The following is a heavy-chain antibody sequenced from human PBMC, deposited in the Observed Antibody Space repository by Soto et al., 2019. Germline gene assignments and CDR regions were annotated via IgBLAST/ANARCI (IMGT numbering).Heavy chain of an antibody. CDR3: AKEADISGYYPDY. CDR2: ISGSGGST. J-gene: IGHJ4*02. V-gene: IGHV3-23*01. D-gene: IGHD3-22*01. CDR1: GFTFSSYA. Sequence: GGSLRLSCAASGFTFSSYAMSWDRQAPGKGLEWVSVISGSGGSTHYADSVKGRSTISKNTLHLQVNSLRGEDTAVYYCAKEADISGYYPDYWGQGTQVTVSS.